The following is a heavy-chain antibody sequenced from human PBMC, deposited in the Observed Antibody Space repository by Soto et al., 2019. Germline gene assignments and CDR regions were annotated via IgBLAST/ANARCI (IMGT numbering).Heavy chain of an antibody. D-gene: IGHD1-26*01. J-gene: IGHJ4*02. CDR2: INHSGST. Sequence: PSETLSLTCAVYGGSFSGYYWSWIRQPPGKGLEWIGEINHSGSTNYNPSLKSRVTISVDTSKNQFSLKLSSVTAADTAVYYCGRDFTLSIVGATPVGYWGQGTLVTVSS. CDR3: GRDFTLSIVGATPVGY. V-gene: IGHV4-34*01. CDR1: GGSFSGYY.